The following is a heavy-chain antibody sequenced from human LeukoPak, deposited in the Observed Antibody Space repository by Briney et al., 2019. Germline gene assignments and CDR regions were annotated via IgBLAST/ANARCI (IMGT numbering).Heavy chain of an antibody. CDR1: GFTFSSYS. CDR2: ISSSSSYI. D-gene: IGHD3-3*01. Sequence: GGPLRLSWAASGFTFSSYSMNWVRQAPGKGLEWVSSISSSSSYIYYADSVKGRFTISRDNAKNSLYLQMNSLRAEDTAVYYCARAPQRLRFLEWLSRQFDYWGQGTLVTVSS. CDR3: ARAPQRLRFLEWLSRQFDY. V-gene: IGHV3-21*01. J-gene: IGHJ4*02.